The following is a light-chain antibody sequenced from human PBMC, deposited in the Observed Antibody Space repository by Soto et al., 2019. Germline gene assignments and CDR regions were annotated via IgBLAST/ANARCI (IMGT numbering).Light chain of an antibody. CDR1: SSDVGAYNY. V-gene: IGLV2-14*01. Sequence: QSALTQPPSASGSPGQSVTISCTGTSSDVGAYNYVSWYQQHPGKAPKLMIYEVSNRPSGVSNRFSGSKPGNTASLTISGLQAEDEADYYCSSYTSSSTVVFGGGTKLTVL. CDR3: SSYTSSSTVV. CDR2: EVS. J-gene: IGLJ2*01.